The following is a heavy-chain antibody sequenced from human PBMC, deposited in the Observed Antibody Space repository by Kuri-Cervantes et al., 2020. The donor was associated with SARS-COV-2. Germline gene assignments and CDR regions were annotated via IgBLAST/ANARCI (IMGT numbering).Heavy chain of an antibody. CDR1: GVTFTRDT. Sequence: SVKVSCKASGVTFTRDTIDWVRQAPGQGLEWMGRIIPDLGVTNYARKFQGRVTITADKSTNTAYMDLNSLTSEDTAVYYCARSLTTTYSFWGQGTLVTVSS. J-gene: IGHJ1*01. CDR3: ARSLTTTYSF. CDR2: IIPDLGVT. V-gene: IGHV1-69*02. D-gene: IGHD4-11*01.